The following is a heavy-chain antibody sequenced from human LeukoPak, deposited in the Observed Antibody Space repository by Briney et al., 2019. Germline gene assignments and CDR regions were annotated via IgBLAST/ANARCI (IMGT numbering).Heavy chain of an antibody. D-gene: IGHD3-10*01. CDR2: IIPIFGTA. Sequence: GASVKVSCKASGGTFSSYAISWVRQAPGQGLEWMGGIIPIFGTANYAQKFQGRVTITADESTSTAYMEPSSLRSEDTAVYYCAFGSGSLAIPEKTHFDYWGQGTLVTVSS. CDR3: AFGSGSLAIPEKTHFDY. J-gene: IGHJ4*02. V-gene: IGHV1-69*01. CDR1: GGTFSSYA.